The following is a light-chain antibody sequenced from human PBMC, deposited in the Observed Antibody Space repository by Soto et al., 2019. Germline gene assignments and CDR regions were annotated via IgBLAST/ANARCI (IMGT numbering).Light chain of an antibody. J-gene: IGKJ1*01. CDR1: QSVSSN. CDR3: QQYNDWPLT. CDR2: GAS. Sequence: EIVMTQSPATLSVSPGERETLSCRTSQSVSSNLAWYQQKPGQAPRLLIYGASTRATGIPARFSGTGSGTEFTLTSSSLQSEDFALYYCQQYNDWPLTFGQGTKVDIK. V-gene: IGKV3-15*01.